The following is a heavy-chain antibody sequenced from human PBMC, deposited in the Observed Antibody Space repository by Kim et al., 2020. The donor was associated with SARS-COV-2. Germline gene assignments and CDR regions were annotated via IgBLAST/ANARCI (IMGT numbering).Heavy chain of an antibody. CDR3: ARDLYYYGSGSGTFQH. D-gene: IGHD3-10*01. V-gene: IGHV1-2*02. Sequence: KFQGRVTMTRDTSISTAYMELSRLRSDDTAVYYCARDLYYYGSGSGTFQHWGQGTLVTVSS. J-gene: IGHJ1*01.